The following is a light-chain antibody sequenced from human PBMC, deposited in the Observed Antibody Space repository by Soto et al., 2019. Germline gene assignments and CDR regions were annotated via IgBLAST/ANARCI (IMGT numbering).Light chain of an antibody. V-gene: IGLV2-14*01. Sequence: QSVLTQPASVSGSPGQSITISCTGTTSDVGGYDYVSWYQQHPGQAPKLLIYEVSNRPSGVSHRFSGSKSGNKASLSISGLQAGDEADYYRYSFTSGNPLYVFGTGTKLTVL. J-gene: IGLJ1*01. CDR1: TSDVGGYDY. CDR2: EVS. CDR3: YSFTSGNPLYV.